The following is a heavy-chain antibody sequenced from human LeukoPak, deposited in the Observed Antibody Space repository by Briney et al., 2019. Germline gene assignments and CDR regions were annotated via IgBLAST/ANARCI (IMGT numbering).Heavy chain of an antibody. CDR1: GYSIHSGYY. D-gene: IGHD1-26*01. V-gene: IGHV4-38-2*02. J-gene: IGHJ4*02. CDR2: IYHSGST. CDR3: ARDSRGSYLGY. Sequence: SETLSLTCIVSGYSIHSGYYWGWVRQPPGKGLEWIGSIYHSGSTYYNPSLKSRVTISVDTSKNQFSLNLSSVTAEDTAVYYCARDSRGSYLGYWGQGTLVTVSS.